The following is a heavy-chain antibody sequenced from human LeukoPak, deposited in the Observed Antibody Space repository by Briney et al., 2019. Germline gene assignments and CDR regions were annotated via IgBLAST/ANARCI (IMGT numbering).Heavy chain of an antibody. CDR2: ISGSGGST. V-gene: IGHV3-23*01. CDR1: GFTFSSYG. D-gene: IGHD3-10*01. CDR3: AKGGNYYGSGSYYYYYYMDV. J-gene: IGHJ6*03. Sequence: PGGTLRLSCAASGFTFSSYGMSWVRQAPGKGLEWVSAISGSGGSTYYADSVKGRFTISRDNSKNTLYLKMNSLRAEDKAVFYCAKGGNYYGSGSYYYYYYMDVWGKETTVTISS.